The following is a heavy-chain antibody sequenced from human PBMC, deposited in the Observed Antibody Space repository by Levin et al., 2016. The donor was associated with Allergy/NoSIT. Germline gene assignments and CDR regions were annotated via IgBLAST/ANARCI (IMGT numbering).Heavy chain of an antibody. J-gene: IGHJ6*02. CDR1: GFTFSSYA. CDR2: ISGSGGST. Sequence: GESLKISCAASGFTFSSYAMSWVRQAPGKGLEWVSAISGSGGSTYYADSVKGRFTISRDNSKNTLYLQMNSLRAEDTAVYYCAKRLGYCSSTSCPTGGAPAKYYYYGMDVWGQGTTVTVSS. CDR3: AKRLGYCSSTSCPTGGAPAKYYYYGMDV. V-gene: IGHV3-23*01. D-gene: IGHD2-2*01.